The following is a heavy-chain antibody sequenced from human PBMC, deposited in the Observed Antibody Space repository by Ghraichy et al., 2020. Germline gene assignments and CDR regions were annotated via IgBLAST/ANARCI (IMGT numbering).Heavy chain of an antibody. V-gene: IGHV3-30*18. D-gene: IGHD4-17*01. J-gene: IGHJ4*02. Sequence: GGSLRLSCAASGFTFSSYGMHWVRQAPGKGLEWVAVISYDGSNKYYADSVKGRFTISRDNSKNTLYLQMNSLRAEDTAVYYCAKGEGRRGDHYGNYFDYWGQGTLVTVSS. CDR2: ISYDGSNK. CDR3: AKGEGRRGDHYGNYFDY. CDR1: GFTFSSYG.